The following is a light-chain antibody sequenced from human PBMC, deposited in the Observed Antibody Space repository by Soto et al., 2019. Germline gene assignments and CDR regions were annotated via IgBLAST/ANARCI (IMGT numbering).Light chain of an antibody. CDR3: QKYNSAPLT. CDR1: QAISNY. J-gene: IGKJ4*01. CDR2: SAS. V-gene: IGKV1-27*01. Sequence: DIQMTQSPSSQSASVGDRVTITCRASQAISNYLAWYQHKPGRLPKLLIYSASIVLPGVPSRFSGSGSGTEFTLTISGLQPEDLATDYCQKYNSAPLTFGGGTKMQIK.